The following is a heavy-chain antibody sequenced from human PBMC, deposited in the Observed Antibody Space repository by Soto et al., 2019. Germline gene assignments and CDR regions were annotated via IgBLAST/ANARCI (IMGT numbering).Heavy chain of an antibody. Sequence: QVQLVQSGAEVKKPGSSVKVSCKASGGTFSSYAISWVRQAPGQGLEWMGGIIPIFGTANYAQKFQGRVTITADEATSTAYMELSSLRSEDAAVYYCARDRRGIVVVTAIPWFDPWGQGTLVTVSS. CDR1: GGTFSSYA. D-gene: IGHD2-21*02. CDR3: ARDRRGIVVVTAIPWFDP. CDR2: IIPIFGTA. J-gene: IGHJ5*02. V-gene: IGHV1-69*01.